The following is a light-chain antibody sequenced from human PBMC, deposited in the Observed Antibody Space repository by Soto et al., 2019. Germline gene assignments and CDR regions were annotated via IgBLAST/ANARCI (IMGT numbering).Light chain of an antibody. CDR2: DAS. V-gene: IGKV1-33*01. J-gene: IGKJ2*01. CDR1: LDIDNY. CDR3: QHYHNLPMYT. Sequence: DIQMTQSPSSLSASVGDRVTITCQASLDIDNYLNWYQQKPGEAPKLVIYDASILETGVPSRFSGSGSGTDFTFNISSLQPEDVATYYCQHYHNLPMYTFGQGTRLEI.